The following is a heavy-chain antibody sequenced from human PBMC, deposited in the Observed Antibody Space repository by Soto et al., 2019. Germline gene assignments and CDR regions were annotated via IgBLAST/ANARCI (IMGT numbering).Heavy chain of an antibody. D-gene: IGHD3-3*01. J-gene: IGHJ6*02. CDR3: ARDRRGITIFGVVPNPGGMDV. V-gene: IGHV3-11*01. CDR1: GFTFSDYY. CDR2: ISSSGSTI. Sequence: GGSLRLSCAASGFTFSDYYMSWIRQAPGKGLEWVSYISSSGSTIYYADSVKGRFTISRDNAKNSLYLQMNSLRAEDTAVYYCARDRRGITIFGVVPNPGGMDVWGQGTTVTVSS.